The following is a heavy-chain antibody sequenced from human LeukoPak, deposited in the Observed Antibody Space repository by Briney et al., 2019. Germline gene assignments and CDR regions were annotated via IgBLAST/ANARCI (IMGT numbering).Heavy chain of an antibody. CDR1: GGSISSYY. D-gene: IGHD3-3*01. V-gene: IGHV4-4*07. J-gene: IGHJ5*02. CDR3: ARVGHGFLEWNLPFDP. Sequence: SETLSLTCTVSGGSISSYYWSWIRQPAGKGLEWIGRIYTSGSTNYNPSLKSRVTMSVDTSKNQFSLKLSSVTAADTAVYYCARVGHGFLEWNLPFDPWGQGTLVTVSS. CDR2: IYTSGST.